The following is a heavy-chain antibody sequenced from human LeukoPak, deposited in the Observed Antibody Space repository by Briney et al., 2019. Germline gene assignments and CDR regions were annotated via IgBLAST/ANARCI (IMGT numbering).Heavy chain of an antibody. D-gene: IGHD5-24*01. V-gene: IGHV4-61*02. CDR1: GGSISSGSYY. CDR3: ARFFDGPFDY. CDR2: IYTSGST. J-gene: IGHJ4*02. Sequence: SETLSLTCTVSGGSISSGSYYWSWIRQPAGKGLEWIGLIYTSGSTNYNPSLKSRVTISVDTSKNQFSLKLSSVTAADTAVYYCARFFDGPFDYWGQGTLVTVSS.